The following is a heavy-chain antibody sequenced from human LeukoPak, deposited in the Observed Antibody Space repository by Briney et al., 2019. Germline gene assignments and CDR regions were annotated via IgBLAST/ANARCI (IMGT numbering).Heavy chain of an antibody. D-gene: IGHD2-21*01. CDR3: ASLISIEDGNNWFDP. Sequence: ASVKVSCKASGGAFSSYAISWVRQAPGQGLEWVGWINPNSGDTKYAQKFQGRVTMTRDTSINTAYMELSRLTSNDTATFYCASLISIEDGNNWFDPWGQGTPVTVSS. CDR2: INPNSGDT. V-gene: IGHV1-2*02. J-gene: IGHJ5*02. CDR1: GGAFSSYA.